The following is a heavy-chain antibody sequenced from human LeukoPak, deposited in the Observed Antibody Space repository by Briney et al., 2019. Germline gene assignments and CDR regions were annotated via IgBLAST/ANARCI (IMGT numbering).Heavy chain of an antibody. J-gene: IGHJ6*03. CDR2: INPNSGGT. Sequence: ASVKVSCRSSAGTFSSYAISWVRQAPGPGLEWMGWINPNSGGTNYSQKFQGRVTITSDTSISTTYMELSRMRSDDKAGYYCARDRKGCFYSVDGWGKGTTVTVSS. D-gene: IGHD2-15*01. CDR1: AGTFSSYA. CDR3: ARDRKGCFYSVDG. V-gene: IGHV1-2*02.